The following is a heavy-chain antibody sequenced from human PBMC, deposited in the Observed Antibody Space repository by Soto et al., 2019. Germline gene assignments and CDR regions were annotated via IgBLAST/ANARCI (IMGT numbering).Heavy chain of an antibody. D-gene: IGHD3-22*01. CDR2: IYYSGST. J-gene: IGHJ3*02. CDR1: GGSISSYY. Sequence: QVQLQESGPGLVKPSETLSLTCTVSGGSISSYYWSWIRQPPGKGLEWIGYIYYSGSTNYNPSLKSRVTISVDTSKNQFALKLSSVTAADTAVYYCARDGYYDSSGDDAFDIWGQGTMVTVSS. CDR3: ARDGYYDSSGDDAFDI. V-gene: IGHV4-59*12.